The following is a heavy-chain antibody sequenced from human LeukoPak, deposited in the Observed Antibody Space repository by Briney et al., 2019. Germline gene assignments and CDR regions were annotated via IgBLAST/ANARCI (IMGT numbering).Heavy chain of an antibody. V-gene: IGHV4-4*07. D-gene: IGHD3-9*01. CDR2: IYTSGST. CDR3: ARSEGVRYFDWFGKHAFDI. J-gene: IGHJ3*02. Sequence: PSETLSLTCTVSGGSISSYYWSWIRQPAGKGLEWIGRIYTSGSTNYNPSLKSRVTISVDTSKNKFSLKLSSVTAADTAVYYCARSEGVRYFDWFGKHAFDIWGQGTMVTVSS. CDR1: GGSISSYY.